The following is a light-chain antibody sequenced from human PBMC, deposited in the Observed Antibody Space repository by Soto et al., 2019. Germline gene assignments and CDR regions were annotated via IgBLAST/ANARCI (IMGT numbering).Light chain of an antibody. CDR3: KQANSFPIT. V-gene: IGKV1-12*01. J-gene: IGKJ5*01. CDR2: AAS. Sequence: DIQMTQSPSSVSASVGDRVTLTCRASQGISSWLAWYQKKPGKAPNLLIYAASSLQSGVPSRFSGSESGTDFTLTISSLQPEECAIYFCKQANSFPITVGNGKRLEIK. CDR1: QGISSW.